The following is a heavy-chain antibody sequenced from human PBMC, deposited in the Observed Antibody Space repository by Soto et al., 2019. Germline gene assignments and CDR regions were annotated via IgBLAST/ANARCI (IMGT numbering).Heavy chain of an antibody. Sequence: SETLSLTCTVSGGSISSGGYYWSWIRQHPGKGLEWIGYIYYSGSTYYNPSLKSRVTISVDKSKNKFSLKLSSVTAANTALYYCARVAYDWDPNFDYWGQGTLVTVSS. CDR1: GGSISSGGYY. D-gene: IGHD5-12*01. J-gene: IGHJ4*02. CDR3: ARVAYDWDPNFDY. V-gene: IGHV4-31*03. CDR2: IYYSGST.